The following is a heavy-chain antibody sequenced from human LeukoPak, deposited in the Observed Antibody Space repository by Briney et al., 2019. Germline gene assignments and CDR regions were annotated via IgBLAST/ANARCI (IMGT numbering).Heavy chain of an antibody. Sequence: PSETLSLTCTVSGGSISSYYWSWIRQPPGKGLEWIGYIYYSGSTYYNPSLKSRVTISVDTSKNQFSLKLSSVTAADTAVYYCAGQWLVSGRFDYWGQGTLVTVSS. CDR3: AGQWLVSGRFDY. CDR1: GGSISSYY. D-gene: IGHD6-19*01. CDR2: IYYSGST. J-gene: IGHJ4*02. V-gene: IGHV4-59*08.